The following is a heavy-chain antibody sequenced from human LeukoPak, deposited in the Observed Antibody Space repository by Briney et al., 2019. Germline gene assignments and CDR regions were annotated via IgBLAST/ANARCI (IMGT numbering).Heavy chain of an antibody. V-gene: IGHV3-74*01. CDR2: INPDGRNI. J-gene: IGHJ4*02. CDR1: GFTLSDYW. CDR3: VRDGGGTTPYVC. Sequence: GGSLRLSCAASGFTLSDYWRNWVRQALGKGPVWVSHINPDGRNIAYADSVKGRFTISRDSAKNTLYLQMNSLRVGDTAAYCCVRDGGGTTPYVCWGEGTLVTVSS. D-gene: IGHD1-7*01.